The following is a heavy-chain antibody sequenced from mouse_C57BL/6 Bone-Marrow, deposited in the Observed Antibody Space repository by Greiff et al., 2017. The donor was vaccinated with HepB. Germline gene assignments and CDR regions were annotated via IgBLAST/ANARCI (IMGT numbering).Heavy chain of an antibody. J-gene: IGHJ2*01. CDR3: ARHGIPLITTVVAPFDY. D-gene: IGHD1-1*01. CDR1: GYTFTEYT. Sequence: VQLQQSGAELVKPGASVKLSCKASGYTFTEYTIHWVKQRSGQGLEWIGWFYPGSGSIKYNEKFKDKATLTADKSSSTVYMELSRLTSEDSAVYFCARHGIPLITTVVAPFDYWGQGTTLTVSS. V-gene: IGHV1-62-2*01. CDR2: FYPGSGSI.